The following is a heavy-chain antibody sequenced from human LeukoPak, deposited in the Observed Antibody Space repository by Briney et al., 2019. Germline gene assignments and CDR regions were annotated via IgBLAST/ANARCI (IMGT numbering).Heavy chain of an antibody. Sequence: GGSLRLSCAASGFTFSSYAMSWVRQAPGKGLEWVSAISGSGGSTYYADSVKGRFTISRDNSKNTLYLQMNSLRAEDTAVYYCAKDPIENYYDSSGYYDYWGQGTLVTVSS. J-gene: IGHJ4*02. CDR1: GFTFSSYA. CDR2: ISGSGGST. D-gene: IGHD3-22*01. V-gene: IGHV3-23*01. CDR3: AKDPIENYYDSSGYYDY.